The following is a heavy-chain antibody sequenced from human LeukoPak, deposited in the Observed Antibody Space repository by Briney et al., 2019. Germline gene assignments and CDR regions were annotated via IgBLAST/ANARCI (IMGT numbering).Heavy chain of an antibody. CDR3: ASFNGWFGELAVGHNAMDV. J-gene: IGHJ6*02. D-gene: IGHD3-10*01. V-gene: IGHV3-7*01. CDR2: IKQDGSEK. Sequence: PGGSLRLSCAASGFTFSSYWMSWVRQAPGKGLEWVANIKQDGSEKYYVDSVKGRFTISRDNAKNSLYLQMNSLRAEDTAVYYCASFNGWFGELAVGHNAMDVWGQGTTVTVSS. CDR1: GFTFSSYW.